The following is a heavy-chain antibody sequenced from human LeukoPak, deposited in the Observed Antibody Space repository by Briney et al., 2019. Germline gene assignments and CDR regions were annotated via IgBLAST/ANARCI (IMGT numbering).Heavy chain of an antibody. CDR1: GGSISSYY. Sequence: SETLSLTCTVSGGSISSYYWSWIRQPPGKGLEWIGYIYYSGSTNYNPSLKSRVTISVGTSKNQFSLKLSSVTAADTAVYYCARNTYYYDSSGYNNWFDPWGQGTLVTVSS. CDR3: ARNTYYYDSSGYNNWFDP. J-gene: IGHJ5*02. V-gene: IGHV4-59*01. CDR2: IYYSGST. D-gene: IGHD3-22*01.